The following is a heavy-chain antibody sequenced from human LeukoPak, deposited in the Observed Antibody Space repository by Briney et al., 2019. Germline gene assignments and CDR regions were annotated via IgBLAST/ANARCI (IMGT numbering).Heavy chain of an antibody. D-gene: IGHD3-9*01. Sequence: GSLRLSCAASGFTFRSYNINWVRQAPGKGLEWVSAISGSGGSTYYADSVKGRFTISRDNSKNTLYLQMNSLRAEDTAVYYCAKDRDWAVYFDYWGQGTLVTVSS. V-gene: IGHV3-23*01. CDR2: ISGSGGST. CDR1: GFTFRSYN. J-gene: IGHJ4*02. CDR3: AKDRDWAVYFDY.